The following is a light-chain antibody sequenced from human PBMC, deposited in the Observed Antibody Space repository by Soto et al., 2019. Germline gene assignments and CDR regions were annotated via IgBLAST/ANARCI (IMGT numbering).Light chain of an antibody. CDR2: EVT. CDR1: SNDVGIYNY. J-gene: IGLJ3*02. V-gene: IGLV2-14*01. CDR3: SSYTISSTWV. Sequence: QSALTQPASVSGSPGQSITISCTGTSNDVGIYNYVSWYQQHPGKAPKLMIYEVTNRPSGVSDRFSGSKSDNTASLHISGLQAEDEADYYCSSYTISSTWVFGGGTKLTVL.